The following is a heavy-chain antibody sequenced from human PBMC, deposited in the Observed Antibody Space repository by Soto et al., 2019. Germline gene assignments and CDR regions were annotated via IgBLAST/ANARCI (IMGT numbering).Heavy chain of an antibody. Sequence: QVQLQESGPGLVKPSETLSLTCTVSGGSISSYYWSWIRQPPGKGLEWIGYIYYSGSTNYNPSLKSRVTISVGTSKNQFSLKLSSVTAADTAVYYCARTIAVAAYFDYWGQGTLVTVSS. V-gene: IGHV4-59*08. CDR1: GGSISSYY. J-gene: IGHJ4*02. CDR2: IYYSGST. D-gene: IGHD6-19*01. CDR3: ARTIAVAAYFDY.